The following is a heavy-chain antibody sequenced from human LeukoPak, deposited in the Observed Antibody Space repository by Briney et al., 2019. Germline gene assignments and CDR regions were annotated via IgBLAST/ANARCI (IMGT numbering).Heavy chain of an antibody. CDR3: ARDKTNWFDP. Sequence: SETLSLTCTVSGGSASRGSYYWSWIRQPPGKGLEWIGYIYYSGSTNYNPSLKSRVTISVDTSKNQFSLKLSSVTAADTAVYYCARDKTNWFDPWGQGTLVTVSS. V-gene: IGHV4-61*01. J-gene: IGHJ5*02. CDR2: IYYSGST. CDR1: GGSASRGSYY.